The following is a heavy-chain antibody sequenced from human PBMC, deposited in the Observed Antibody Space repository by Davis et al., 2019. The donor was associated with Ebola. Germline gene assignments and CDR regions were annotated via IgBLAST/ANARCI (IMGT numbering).Heavy chain of an antibody. J-gene: IGHJ6*02. Sequence: SETLSLTCTVSGGSISSSSYYWDWIRQPPGKGLEWIGSIYYSGSTYYNPSLKSRVTISVDTSKNQFSLKLSSVTAADTAVYYCARGVTVTTIIYYNYGMDVWGQGTTVTVSS. CDR2: IYYSGST. CDR1: GGSISSSSYY. V-gene: IGHV4-39*01. CDR3: ARGVTVTTIIYYNYGMDV. D-gene: IGHD4-17*01.